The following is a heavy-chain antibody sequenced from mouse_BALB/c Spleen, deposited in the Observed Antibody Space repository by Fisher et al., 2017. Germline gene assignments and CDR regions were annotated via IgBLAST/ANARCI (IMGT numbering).Heavy chain of an antibody. J-gene: IGHJ4*01. V-gene: IGHV1-77*01. CDR3: ARSYRYDGYAMDY. D-gene: IGHD2-14*01. Sequence: GKATLTVDKSSSTAYMQLSSLTSEDSAVYFCARSYRYDGYAMDYWGQGTSVTVSS.